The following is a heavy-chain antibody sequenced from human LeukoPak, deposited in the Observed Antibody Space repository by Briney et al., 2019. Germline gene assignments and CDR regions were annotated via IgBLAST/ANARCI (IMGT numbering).Heavy chain of an antibody. CDR1: GDSLSSNSAA. V-gene: IGHV6-1*01. CDR3: ARGIPGYSSSWYGDWFNP. Sequence: SQTLSLTCALSGDSLSSNSAAWNWLRQSPSRGLEWLGRTYYRSKWYNDYAVSVKSRITINPDTSKNQFSLQLNAVTPEHTAVYYCARGIPGYSSSWYGDWFNPGGQGTLVTVSS. CDR2: TYYRSKWYN. J-gene: IGHJ5*02. D-gene: IGHD6-13*01.